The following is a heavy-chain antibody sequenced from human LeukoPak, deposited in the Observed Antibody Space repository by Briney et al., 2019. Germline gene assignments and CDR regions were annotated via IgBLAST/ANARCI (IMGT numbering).Heavy chain of an antibody. CDR2: IYYSGST. CDR1: GGSISSSSYY. CDR3: ARASTGAYYYDSSGYYTQPSIDY. D-gene: IGHD3-22*01. J-gene: IGHJ4*02. Sequence: SETLSLTCTVSGGSISSSSYYWGWIRQPPGKGLEWIGSIYYSGSTYYNPSLKSRVTISVDKSKNQFSLKLSSVTAADTAVYYCARASTGAYYYDSSGYYTQPSIDYWGQGTLVTVSS. V-gene: IGHV4-39*07.